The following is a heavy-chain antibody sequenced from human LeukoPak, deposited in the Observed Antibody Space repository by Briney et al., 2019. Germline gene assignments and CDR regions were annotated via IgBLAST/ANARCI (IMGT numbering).Heavy chain of an antibody. J-gene: IGHJ6*02. V-gene: IGHV3-23*01. CDR1: GFTFSSYA. Sequence: GGSLRLSCAASGFTFSSYAMSWVRQAPGKGLEWVSAICGSGGSTYYADSVKGRFTISRDNSKNTLYLQMNSLRAEDTAVYYCAKALTYYDILTGPAKDIYYYYGMDVWGQGTTVTVSS. CDR3: AKALTYYDILTGPAKDIYYYYGMDV. D-gene: IGHD3-9*01. CDR2: ICGSGGST.